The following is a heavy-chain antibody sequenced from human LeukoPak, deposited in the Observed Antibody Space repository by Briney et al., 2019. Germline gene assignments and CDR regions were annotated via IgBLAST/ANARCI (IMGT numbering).Heavy chain of an antibody. J-gene: IGHJ4*02. Sequence: GGSLRLSCAASGFTFSSYSMNWVRQAPGKGLEWVADIKQDGSEKYYVDSVRGRFTISRDNAKNSLYLQINSLRAEDTAVYYCARRGTLDYWGQGTLVTASS. CDR2: IKQDGSEK. V-gene: IGHV3-7*01. CDR1: GFTFSSYS. D-gene: IGHD1-7*01. CDR3: ARRGTLDY.